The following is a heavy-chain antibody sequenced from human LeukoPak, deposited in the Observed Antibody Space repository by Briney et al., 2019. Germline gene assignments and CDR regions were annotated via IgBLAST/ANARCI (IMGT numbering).Heavy chain of an antibody. CDR2: INHSGST. J-gene: IGHJ4*02. CDR3: ARRYSYGYWWFDY. V-gene: IGHV4-34*01. CDR1: GGSFSGYY. D-gene: IGHD5-18*01. Sequence: PSEALSLTCAVYGGSFSGYYWSWIRQPPGKGLEWIGEINHSGSTNYNPSLKSRVTISVDTSKNQFSLKLSSVTAADTAVYYCARRYSYGYWWFDYWGQGTLVTVSS.